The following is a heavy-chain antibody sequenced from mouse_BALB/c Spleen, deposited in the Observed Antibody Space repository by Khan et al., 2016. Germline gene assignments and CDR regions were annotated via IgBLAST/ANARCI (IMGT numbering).Heavy chain of an antibody. Sequence: EVQLQESGPGLVKPSQSLSLTCTVTGYSITSDYVRNWIRQLPGNLVERVGIITYSGTTRYYPPLKSRITITRDTSKNQFFLQLSLVTTDDTATYYCSRTHTAYYAMDYWGQGTSVTVSS. D-gene: IGHD1-2*01. CDR1: GYSITSDYV. CDR3: SRTHTAYYAMDY. V-gene: IGHV3-2*02. J-gene: IGHJ4*01. CDR2: ITYSGTT.